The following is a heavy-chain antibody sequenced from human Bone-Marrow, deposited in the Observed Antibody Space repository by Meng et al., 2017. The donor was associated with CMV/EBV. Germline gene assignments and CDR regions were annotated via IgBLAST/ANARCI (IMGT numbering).Heavy chain of an antibody. CDR3: ARSYPYFDY. V-gene: IGHV4-34*01. D-gene: IGHD1-26*01. Sequence: SETLSLTCAVYGGSISGYYWSWIRQPPGKGLEWIGEINHGGSTKYNPSLKIRLTISVDTSKIQFSLKLSSVTAADTAVYYCARSYPYFDYWGQGTLVTVSS. CDR1: GGSISGYY. J-gene: IGHJ4*02. CDR2: INHGGST.